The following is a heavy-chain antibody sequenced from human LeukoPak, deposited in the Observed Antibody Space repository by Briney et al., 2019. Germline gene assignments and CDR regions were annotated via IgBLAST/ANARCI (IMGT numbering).Heavy chain of an antibody. D-gene: IGHD5-24*01. CDR2: IYHSGST. CDR3: VRMSNELPDY. Sequence: SETLSLTCTFSGGSISSNSYRWGWIRQPPGKGLEWIGTIYHSGSTYYNPSLKSRVTISVDTSKNQFSLRLSSVTAADTALYYCVRMSNELPDYWGQGTLVTFSS. J-gene: IGHJ4*02. V-gene: IGHV4-39*01. CDR1: GGSISSNSYR.